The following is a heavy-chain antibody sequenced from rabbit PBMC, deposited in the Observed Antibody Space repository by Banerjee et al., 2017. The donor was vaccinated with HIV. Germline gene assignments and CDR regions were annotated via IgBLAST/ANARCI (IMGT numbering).Heavy chain of an antibody. V-gene: IGHV1S40*01. CDR3: AKRYDL. D-gene: IGHD4-1*01. CDR1: GFSFSSSYY. CDR2: IYTGSGST. Sequence: QSLEESGGDLVKPGASLTLTCTASGFSFSSSYYMCWVRQAPGKGLELIACIYTGSGSTWYASWAKGRFTISKTSSTTVTLQMTSLTAADTATYFCAKRYDLWGQGTLVTVS. J-gene: IGHJ4*01.